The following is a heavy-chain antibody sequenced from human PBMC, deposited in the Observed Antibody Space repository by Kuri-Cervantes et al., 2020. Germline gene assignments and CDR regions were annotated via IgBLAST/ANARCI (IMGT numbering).Heavy chain of an antibody. J-gene: IGHJ6*02. CDR3: ARAMVRGVIPPYYYYGMDV. CDR1: GFTFSSYG. Sequence: GESLKISCAASGFTFSSYGMHWVRQATGKGLEWVSAIGTAGDTYYPGSVKGRFTISRENAKNSLYLQMNSLRAGDTAVYYCARAMVRGVIPPYYYYGMDVWGQGTTVTVSS. V-gene: IGHV3-13*01. CDR2: IGTAGDT. D-gene: IGHD3-10*01.